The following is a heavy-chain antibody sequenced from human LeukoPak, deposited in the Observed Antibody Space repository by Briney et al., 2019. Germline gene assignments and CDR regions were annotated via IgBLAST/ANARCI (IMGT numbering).Heavy chain of an antibody. CDR3: ARGDIVLMVLDY. CDR1: GYTFSKYS. J-gene: IGHJ4*02. D-gene: IGHD2-8*01. V-gene: IGHV1-8*01. Sequence: GASVKVSCKASGYTFSKYSINWVRQATGQGLEWMGWMNPNSGNTGYAQKFQGRVTMTRNTSISTAYMELSSLRSEDTAVYYCARGDIVLMVLDYWGQGTLVTVSS. CDR2: MNPNSGNT.